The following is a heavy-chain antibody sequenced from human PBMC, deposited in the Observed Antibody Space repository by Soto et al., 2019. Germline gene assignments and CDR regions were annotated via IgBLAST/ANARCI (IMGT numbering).Heavy chain of an antibody. J-gene: IGHJ6*02. D-gene: IGHD2-15*01. CDR2: IIPIFGTA. CDR1: GGTFSSYA. V-gene: IGHV1-69*05. Sequence: QVQLVQSGAEVKKPGSSVKVSCKASGGTFSSYAISWVRQAPGQGLEWMGGIIPIFGTANYAQKFQGRVTXTXXXSXXTGYMELSSLRYEDTAVYYCARHHGGRGYSYGMDVWGQGTTVTVSS. CDR3: ARHHGGRGYSYGMDV.